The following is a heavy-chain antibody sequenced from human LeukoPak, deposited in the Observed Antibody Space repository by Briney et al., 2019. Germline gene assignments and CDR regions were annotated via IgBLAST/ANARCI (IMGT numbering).Heavy chain of an antibody. CDR3: ARLITRPSGYDAAFDY. Sequence: SGGSLRLSCAVSGFTFSSYWMSWVRQGPGKGLEWVANIKQDGSETYYVDSVKGRFTISRDNTKNLLYLQMNSLRAEDTAVYYSARLITRPSGYDAAFDYWAQGTLVTVSS. CDR2: IKQDGSET. V-gene: IGHV3-7*01. D-gene: IGHD5-12*01. CDR1: GFTFSSYW. J-gene: IGHJ4*02.